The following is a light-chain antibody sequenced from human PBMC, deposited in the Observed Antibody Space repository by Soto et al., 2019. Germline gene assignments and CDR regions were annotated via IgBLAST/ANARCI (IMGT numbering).Light chain of an antibody. CDR1: SSDIGNYDF. CDR3: SSYTTSTSFIL. J-gene: IGLJ2*01. V-gene: IGLV2-14*01. CDR2: EVS. Sequence: SALTPPASVSGSPGQSITISCTGTSSDIGNYDFVSWYQQVPGTAPKAMIYEVSSRPSGDSNRFSGSKSGNTASLTISGLQAEDEAYYFCSSYTTSTSFILFGGGTKVTVL.